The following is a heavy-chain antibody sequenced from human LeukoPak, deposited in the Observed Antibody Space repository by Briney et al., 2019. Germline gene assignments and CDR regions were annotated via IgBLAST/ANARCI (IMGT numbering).Heavy chain of an antibody. Sequence: SETLSLTCTVSGGSISSGGYYWSWIRQHPGKGLEWIGYIYYSGSTYYNPSLKSRVTISVDTSKNLFSLKLSSVTAADTAVYYCARLAGNYYDILTGSLDSSGWYSMDYWGQGTLVTVSS. CDR2: IYYSGST. J-gene: IGHJ4*02. CDR1: GGSISSGGYY. V-gene: IGHV4-31*03. D-gene: IGHD3-9*01. CDR3: ARLAGNYYDILTGSLDSSGWYSMDY.